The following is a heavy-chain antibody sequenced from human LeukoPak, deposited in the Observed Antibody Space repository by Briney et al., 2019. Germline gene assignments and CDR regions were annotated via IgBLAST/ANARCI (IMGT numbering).Heavy chain of an antibody. V-gene: IGHV1-8*01. CDR1: GNNYY. CDR3: VRDGEGVAISVNYWFDP. D-gene: IGHD3-10*01. Sequence: ASVKVSCKTSGNNYYIHWVRQAPGQGFEWMGWMNPNNGNTGYAQKFQGRVTMTRDTSISTAYMELRDLTSEDTAVYYCVRDGEGVAISVNYWFDPWGQGTLVTVSS. CDR2: MNPNNGNT. J-gene: IGHJ5*02.